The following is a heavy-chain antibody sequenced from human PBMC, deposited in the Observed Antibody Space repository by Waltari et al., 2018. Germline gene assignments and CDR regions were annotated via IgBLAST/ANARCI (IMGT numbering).Heavy chain of an antibody. CDR2: IGWHGGTI. CDR1: GFTIYDYA. V-gene: IGHV3-9*01. CDR3: ARAKGFGQLRETFDI. D-gene: IGHD3-10*01. J-gene: IGHJ3*02. Sequence: EVQLVESGGGLVQPGGSLRLSCVASGFTIYDYAVNWVRQTPRRGLEWVSRIGWHGGTIIYADSVKGRFTISRDNANNSLFLEMSNLSPEDTALYYCARAKGFGQLRETFDIWGLGTMVTVSA.